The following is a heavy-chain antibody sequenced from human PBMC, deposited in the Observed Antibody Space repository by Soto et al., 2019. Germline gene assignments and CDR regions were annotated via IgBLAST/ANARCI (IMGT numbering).Heavy chain of an antibody. D-gene: IGHD3-9*01. CDR3: ARHFSVDXXDY. J-gene: IGHJ4*01. V-gene: IGHV4-39*01. CDR2: IYYSGTT. Sequence: LVTKPLSSTVSGGKMTRNRDCGTWKRKPPGKGLEWIGSIYYSGTTYYNPSLKSRVTISVDRSKNQFSLKLSSVTAADSAVYYCARHFSVDXXDY. CDR1: GGKMTRNRDC.